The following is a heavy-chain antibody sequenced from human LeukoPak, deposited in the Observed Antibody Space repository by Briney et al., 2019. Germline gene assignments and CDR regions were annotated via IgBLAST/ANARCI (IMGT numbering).Heavy chain of an antibody. V-gene: IGHV3-23*01. D-gene: IGHD3-22*01. CDR3: AKMQGRWTMIVVAHCFDY. J-gene: IGHJ4*02. CDR1: GFTFSSYA. Sequence: GGSLRLSCAASGFTFSSYAMSWVRQAPGKGLEWVSSISGSDGDGNKYYADSVKGRFTISRDNSKNTLYLQMNSLRAEDTAVYYCAKMQGRWTMIVVAHCFDYWGQGTLVTVSS. CDR2: ISGSDGDGNK.